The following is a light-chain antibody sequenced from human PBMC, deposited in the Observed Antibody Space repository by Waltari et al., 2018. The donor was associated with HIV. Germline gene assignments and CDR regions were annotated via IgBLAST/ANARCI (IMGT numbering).Light chain of an antibody. J-gene: IGLJ1*01. V-gene: IGLV1-36*01. Sequence: QSVLTQPPSVSGAPRQRVTISCSGSSSNIGNNALNWYQQVPGKAPKLLISYDDLLSSGVSDRFSGSKSGTAASLAIRGLQSEDEAEYYCAAWDDYLNGYVFGSGTKVTVL. CDR2: YDD. CDR1: SSNIGNNA. CDR3: AAWDDYLNGYV.